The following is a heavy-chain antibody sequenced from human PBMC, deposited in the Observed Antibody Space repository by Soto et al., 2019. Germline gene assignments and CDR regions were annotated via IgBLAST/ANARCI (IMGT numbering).Heavy chain of an antibody. J-gene: IGHJ5*02. Sequence: QVQLQESGPGLVKPSQTLSLTCTVSGGSISSGGYYWSWIRQHPGKGLEWIGYIYYSGSTYYNPSLKDRVTLSADTSKNQCSLKLSSVTAADTAVYYCARSYGSGSYYYRWFDPWGQGTLVTVSS. CDR1: GGSISSGGYY. CDR2: IYYSGST. CDR3: ARSYGSGSYYYRWFDP. D-gene: IGHD3-10*01. V-gene: IGHV4-31*03.